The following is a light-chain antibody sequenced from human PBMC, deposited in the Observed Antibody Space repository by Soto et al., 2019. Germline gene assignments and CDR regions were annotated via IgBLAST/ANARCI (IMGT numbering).Light chain of an antibody. CDR3: QQYSSSPVT. V-gene: IGKV3-20*01. J-gene: IGKJ5*01. Sequence: EIVLTQSPGTLSLSPGERATLSCRASQSVSSSYLAWYQQKPGQAPRLLIYGASSRATVIPDRFSGSGSGTDVTLTISSLETEDFAVYYCQQYSSSPVTFGRGTRLEIK. CDR2: GAS. CDR1: QSVSSSY.